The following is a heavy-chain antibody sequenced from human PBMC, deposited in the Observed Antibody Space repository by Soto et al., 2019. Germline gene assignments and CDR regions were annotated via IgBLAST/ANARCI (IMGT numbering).Heavy chain of an antibody. D-gene: IGHD3-22*01. Sequence: ASVKVSCKASGGTFSSYAISWVRQAPGQGLEWMGGIIPIFGTANYAQKFQGRVTITADESTSTAYMELSSLRSEDTAVYYCASPRPKTYYYDSSGYYEPYFDYWGQGTLVTVSS. CDR1: GGTFSSYA. V-gene: IGHV1-69*13. J-gene: IGHJ4*02. CDR2: IIPIFGTA. CDR3: ASPRPKTYYYDSSGYYEPYFDY.